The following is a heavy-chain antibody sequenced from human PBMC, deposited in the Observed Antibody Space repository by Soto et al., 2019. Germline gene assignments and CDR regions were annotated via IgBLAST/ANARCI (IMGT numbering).Heavy chain of an antibody. Sequence: QAQLVQSGAEVKKSGASVRVSCKASGYTLTNYGVTWVRQAPGQGLEWLGRVTPYKADTNSAQNLQGRVTMATDTSTNTAYLELRSLRSDDSPVYYCASDGPSNSGNLYAFDSWGQGTTVTVSA. CDR2: VTPYKADT. CDR1: GYTLTNYG. D-gene: IGHD5-12*01. J-gene: IGHJ3*02. V-gene: IGHV1-18*04. CDR3: ASDGPSNSGNLYAFDS.